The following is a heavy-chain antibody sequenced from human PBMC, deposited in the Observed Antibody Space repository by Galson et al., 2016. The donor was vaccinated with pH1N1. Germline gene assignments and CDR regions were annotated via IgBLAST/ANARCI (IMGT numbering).Heavy chain of an antibody. D-gene: IGHD2/OR15-2a*01. CDR1: GYIFTTYW. J-gene: IGHJ4*03. CDR2: IYPGDSDT. CDR3: VRHGPGSAKYCSSSSCPFDY. Sequence: SGAEVKKPGESLKISCQGSGYIFTTYWIAWVRQMPGKGLEWMGIIYPGDSDTRYRPSFQGQVTISADMSITTAYLQWSSLKASDTAMYYCVRHGPGSAKYCSSSSCPFDYWGQGTMVTVSS. V-gene: IGHV5-51*01.